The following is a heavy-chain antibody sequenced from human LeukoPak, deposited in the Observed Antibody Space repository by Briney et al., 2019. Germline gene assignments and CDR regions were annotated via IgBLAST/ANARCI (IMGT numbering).Heavy chain of an antibody. V-gene: IGHV3-30*04. D-gene: IGHD2-15*01. CDR1: GFTFSSYA. CDR3: GRDRDRDIIGDGLDV. J-gene: IGHJ6*04. CDR2: ISYDGSNK. Sequence: GRSLRLSCAASGFTFSSYAMHWVRQAPGKGLEWVAVISYDGSNKYCADSVKDRFTISRDNSKNTLYLQMSSQRAEDTAVYYCGRDRDRDIIGDGLDVWGKGTTVTVSS.